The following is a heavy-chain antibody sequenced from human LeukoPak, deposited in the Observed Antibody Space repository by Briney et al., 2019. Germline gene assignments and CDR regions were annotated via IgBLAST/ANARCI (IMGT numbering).Heavy chain of an antibody. D-gene: IGHD6-13*01. CDR1: GGSISSYY. CDR2: IYYSGST. CDR3: ARVLDPGYSSSWYEYYFDY. V-gene: IGHV4-59*01. J-gene: IGHJ4*02. Sequence: SETLSLTCTVSGGSISSYYWSWIRQPPGKGLEWIGYIYYSGSTNYNPSLKSRVTISVDTSKNQFSLKLSSVTAADTAVYYCARVLDPGYSSSWYEYYFDYWGQGTLVTVSS.